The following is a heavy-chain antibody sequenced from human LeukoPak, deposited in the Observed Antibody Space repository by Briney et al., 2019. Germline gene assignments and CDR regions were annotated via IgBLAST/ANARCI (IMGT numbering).Heavy chain of an antibody. V-gene: IGHV3-23*01. D-gene: IGHD7-27*01. CDR1: GFTFSRYA. Sequence: PGGSLRLSCAASGFTFSRYAMNWVRQAPGKGLEWVASINGRAATTYYADSVKGRFTISRDNSKNTLYLQMNSLGADDTAVYYCAKAPATGEGYYFYYMDVWGKGTTVTVSS. CDR3: AKAPATGEGYYFYYMDV. J-gene: IGHJ6*03. CDR2: INGRAATT.